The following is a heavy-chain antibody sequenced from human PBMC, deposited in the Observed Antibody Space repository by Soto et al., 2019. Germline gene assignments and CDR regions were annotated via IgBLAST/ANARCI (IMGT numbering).Heavy chain of an antibody. J-gene: IGHJ4*02. D-gene: IGHD3-16*01. CDR2: ISGSGTT. V-gene: IGHV3-48*03. CDR1: GYTFNSHE. Sequence: TGGSLRLSRVASGYTFNSHEMNWVRQAPGKGLEWISSISGSGTTNYAESVKGRFTISRDNAHKSLFLEMKDLRVEDTAVYYCARGGIHWGQGTLVTVSS. CDR3: ARGGIH.